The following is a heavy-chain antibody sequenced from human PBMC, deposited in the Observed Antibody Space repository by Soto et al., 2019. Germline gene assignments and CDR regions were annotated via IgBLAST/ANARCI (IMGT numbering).Heavy chain of an antibody. CDR2: IRSKGSGGTS. CDR3: TRDQPITP. J-gene: IGHJ3*01. D-gene: IGHD3-10*01. V-gene: IGHV3-49*04. CDR1: GFTFGDCA. Sequence: HPGGSLRLSCTASGFTFGDCAMSWVRQAPGKGLEWVGFIRSKGSGGTSEYAASVKGRFTFSRDDSKSIAYLQMNSLKIEDTAVYYCTRDQPITPWGQGTMVTVSS.